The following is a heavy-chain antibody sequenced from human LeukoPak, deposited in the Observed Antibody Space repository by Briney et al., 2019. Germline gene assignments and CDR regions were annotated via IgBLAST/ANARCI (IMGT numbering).Heavy chain of an antibody. D-gene: IGHD6-6*01. CDR2: IYYSGST. V-gene: IGHV4-39*01. J-gene: IGHJ4*02. CDR3: HVSSSWGVLFDY. CDR1: GFTFSSYA. Sequence: GSLRLSCAASGFTFSSYAMSWVRQPPGKGLEWIGSIYYSGSTYYNPSLKSRVTISVDTSKNQFSLKLSSVTAADTAVYYCHVSSSWGVLFDYWGQGTLVTVSS.